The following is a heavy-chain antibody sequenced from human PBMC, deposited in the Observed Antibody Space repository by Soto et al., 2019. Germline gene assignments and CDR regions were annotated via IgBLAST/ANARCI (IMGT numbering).Heavy chain of an antibody. Sequence: GGSLRLSCAASGFTFSSYSMNWVRQAPGKGLEWVSSISSSSSYIYYADSVKGRFTISRDNAKNSLYLQMNSLRAEDTAVYYSASDYTYYYDSSGYSGYWGQGTLVTVSS. CDR3: ASDYTYYYDSSGYSGY. CDR1: GFTFSSYS. CDR2: ISSSSSYI. D-gene: IGHD3-22*01. J-gene: IGHJ4*02. V-gene: IGHV3-21*01.